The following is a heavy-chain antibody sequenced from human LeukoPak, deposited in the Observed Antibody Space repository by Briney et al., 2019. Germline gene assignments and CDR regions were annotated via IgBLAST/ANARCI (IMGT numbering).Heavy chain of an antibody. V-gene: IGHV4-34*01. J-gene: IGHJ4*02. D-gene: IGHD3-16*02. CDR1: GGSFSGYY. Sequence: SETLSLTCAVYGGSFSGYYWSWIRQPPGKGLEWIGEINHSGSTNYNPSLKSRVTISVGTFKNQFSLKRSSVTAADTAVYYCARGRLNSALRMITFGGVIGFDYWGQGTLVTVSS. CDR2: INHSGST. CDR3: ARGRLNSALRMITFGGVIGFDY.